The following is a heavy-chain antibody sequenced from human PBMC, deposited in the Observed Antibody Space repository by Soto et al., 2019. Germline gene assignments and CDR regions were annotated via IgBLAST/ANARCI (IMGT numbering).Heavy chain of an antibody. Sequence: GGSLSLPCVASGFSFSNSSLTWVRRDTGTGLERVANLKEDGSEKYYVDSVKGRFTFSRDNAKTSLFLQMTGLRLDATAVSLLASKTRPDVQRDRLIRQRAKIWGCDPSRGTGHSCYGMDAWGQGTTVTVSS. CDR1: GFSFSNSS. V-gene: IGHV3-7*03. CDR2: LKEDGSEK. D-gene: IGHD2-21*02. CDR3: ASKTRPDVQRDRLIRQRAKIWGCDPSRGTGHSCYGMDA. J-gene: IGHJ6*02.